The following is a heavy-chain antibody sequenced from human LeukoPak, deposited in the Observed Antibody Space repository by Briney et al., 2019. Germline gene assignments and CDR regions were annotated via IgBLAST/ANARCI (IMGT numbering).Heavy chain of an antibody. CDR2: IYYSGST. D-gene: IGHD1-26*01. Sequence: PSETLSLTCTVSGDSISSYYWSWIRQPPGKGLEWIGSIYYSGSTYYNPSLKSRVTISVDTSKNQFSLKLSSVTAADTAVYYCARHTVGATTPEYFQHWGQGTLVTVSS. J-gene: IGHJ1*01. CDR3: ARHTVGATTPEYFQH. V-gene: IGHV4-59*05. CDR1: GDSISSYY.